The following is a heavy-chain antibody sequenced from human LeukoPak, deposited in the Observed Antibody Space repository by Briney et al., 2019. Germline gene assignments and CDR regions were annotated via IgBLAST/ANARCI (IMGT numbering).Heavy chain of an antibody. CDR2: ISGSGGST. CDR3: AKAGYDFWSGYFTAYWFDP. J-gene: IGHJ5*02. D-gene: IGHD3-3*01. CDR1: GFTSSSYA. Sequence: GGSLRLSCAASGFTSSSYAMSWVRQAPGKGLEWVSAISGSGGSTYYADSVKGRFTISRDNSKNTLYLQMNSLRAEDTAVYYCAKAGYDFWSGYFTAYWFDPWGQGTLVTVSS. V-gene: IGHV3-23*01.